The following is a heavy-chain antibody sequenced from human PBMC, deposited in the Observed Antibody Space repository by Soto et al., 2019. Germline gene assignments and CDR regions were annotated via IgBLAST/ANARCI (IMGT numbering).Heavy chain of an antibody. J-gene: IGHJ4*02. V-gene: IGHV3-21*01. CDR3: ARDNLAFQGAFDL. CDR1: GFVFSDFQ. Sequence: GGSLRLSCAASGFVFSDFQFNWVRQAPGGGLEWLSSITGTSASTEYAESIEGRFTISRDNPNKLLFLHMDNLRPEDTAVYYCARDNLAFQGAFDLWGQGTLVTVSS. D-gene: IGHD3-16*01. CDR2: ITGTSAST.